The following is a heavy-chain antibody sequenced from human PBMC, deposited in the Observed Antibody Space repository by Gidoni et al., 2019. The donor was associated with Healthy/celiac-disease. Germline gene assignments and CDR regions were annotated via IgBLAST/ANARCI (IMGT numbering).Heavy chain of an antibody. CDR2: IYTSGST. V-gene: IGHV4-61*02. J-gene: IGHJ6*03. CDR3: ARATYSSSWAGYYDYYMDV. Sequence: PGLVKPSQTLSLTCTVSGGSISSGSYYWSWIRQPAGKGLEWIGRIYTSGSTNYNPSLKSRVTISVDTSKNQFSLKLSSVTAADTAVYYCARATYSSSWAGYYDYYMDVWGKGTTVTVSS. D-gene: IGHD6-13*01. CDR1: GGSISSGSYY.